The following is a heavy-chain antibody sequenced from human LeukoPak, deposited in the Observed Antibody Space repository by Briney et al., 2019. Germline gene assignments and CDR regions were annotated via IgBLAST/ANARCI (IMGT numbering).Heavy chain of an antibody. CDR2: ISGSGGST. CDR3: AKSPVDTAMASLYYYGMDV. CDR1: GFTFSSYA. V-gene: IGHV3-23*01. Sequence: GGSLRLSCAASGFTFSSYAMSWVRQAPGKGLEWVSAISGSGGSTYYADSVKGRFTISRDNSKNTLYLQMNSLRAEDTAVYYCAKSPVDTAMASLYYYGMDVWGQGTTVTVSS. D-gene: IGHD5-18*01. J-gene: IGHJ6*02.